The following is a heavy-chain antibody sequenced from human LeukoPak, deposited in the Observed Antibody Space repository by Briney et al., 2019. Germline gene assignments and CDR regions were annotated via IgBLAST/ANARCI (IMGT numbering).Heavy chain of an antibody. CDR3: VRAPSGSSYGYYY. D-gene: IGHD5-18*01. J-gene: IGHJ4*02. V-gene: IGHV3-48*02. Sequence: PGGSLRLSCVASGLTLSSYSMNCVRQAPGKGLEWVSYISPSSSTIYYADSVKGRFTISRDNAKNSLYLQMDSLRDEDTAVYYCVRAPSGSSYGYYYWGQGTLVTVSS. CDR1: GLTLSSYS. CDR2: ISPSSSTI.